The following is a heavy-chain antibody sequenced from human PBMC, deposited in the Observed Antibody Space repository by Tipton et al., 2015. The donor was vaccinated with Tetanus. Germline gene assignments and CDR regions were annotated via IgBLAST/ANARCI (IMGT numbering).Heavy chain of an antibody. CDR3: ARGGRDAYNNPLGAFDV. J-gene: IGHJ3*01. Sequence: TLSLTCTVSGGSFSLYYWNWVRQSPGKGLEWIGEISHSGSSSYSPSLKSRVTISVDTSKNQSSLRLGSVAAADTAVYYCARGGRDAYNNPLGAFDVWGRGTTVTVSS. CDR1: GGSFSLYY. CDR2: ISHSGSS. V-gene: IGHV4-34*01. D-gene: IGHD5-24*01.